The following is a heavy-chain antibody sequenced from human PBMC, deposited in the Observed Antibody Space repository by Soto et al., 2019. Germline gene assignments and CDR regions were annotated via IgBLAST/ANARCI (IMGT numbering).Heavy chain of an antibody. J-gene: IGHJ4*02. V-gene: IGHV3-30-3*01. CDR2: VSYDGSKQ. CDR1: GFTFSNYA. D-gene: IGHD3-22*01. CDR3: ARDRVYYYDNSGYYNFDY. Sequence: QVQLVETGGDVVQPGRSLRVSCAASGFTFSNYAMHWVRQAPGKGLEWVAVVSYDGSKQFYADSVEGRFTISRDSSKSTLYLHMDNLRDEDTAVYYCARDRVYYYDNSGYYNFDYWGQGTLVTVSS.